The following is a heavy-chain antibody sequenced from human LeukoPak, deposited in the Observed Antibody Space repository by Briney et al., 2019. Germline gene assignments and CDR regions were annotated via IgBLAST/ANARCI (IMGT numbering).Heavy chain of an antibody. V-gene: IGHV3-23*01. J-gene: IGHJ5*02. CDR2: ITDIGGST. CDR1: GFTFSSFP. D-gene: IGHD3-10*01. Sequence: GGSLRLSCAASGFTFSSFPMTWVRLAPGKGLEWVSTITDIGGSTHYAESVKGRFTISRDNSKNTVYLQMNSLRFEDTAVYYCAKDYFASGSYPTAWGQGTLVTVSS. CDR3: AKDYFASGSYPTA.